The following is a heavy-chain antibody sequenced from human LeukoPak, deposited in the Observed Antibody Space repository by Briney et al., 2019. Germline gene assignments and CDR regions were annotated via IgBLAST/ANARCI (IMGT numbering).Heavy chain of an antibody. CDR3: ARPATVTTKWFDP. D-gene: IGHD4-17*01. J-gene: IGHJ5*02. CDR1: GYTFTSYG. V-gene: IGHV1-18*01. CDR2: ISAYNGNT. Sequence: GASVRVSCKASGYTFTSYGISWVRQAPGQGLEWMGWISAYNGNTNYAQKLQGRVTMTTDTSTSTAYVELSRLRSDDTAVYYCARPATVTTKWFDPWGQGTLVTVSS.